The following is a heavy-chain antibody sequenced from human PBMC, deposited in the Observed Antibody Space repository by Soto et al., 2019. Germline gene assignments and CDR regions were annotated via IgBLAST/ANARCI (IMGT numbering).Heavy chain of an antibody. CDR2: INAGNGNT. V-gene: IGHV1-3*01. CDR3: ARGRIDVDIVACLDY. J-gene: IGHJ4*02. Sequence: ASVKVSGKASGYTFTSYAMHRVRQAPGQRLEWMGWINAGNGNTKYSQKFQGRVTITRDTSASTAYMELSSLRSEDTAVYYCARGRIDVDIVACLDYWGQGTLVTVSS. D-gene: IGHD5-12*01. CDR1: GYTFTSYA.